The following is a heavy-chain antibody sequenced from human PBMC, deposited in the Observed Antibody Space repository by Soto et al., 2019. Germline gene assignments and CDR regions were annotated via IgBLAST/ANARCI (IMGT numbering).Heavy chain of an antibody. D-gene: IGHD3-10*01. Sequence: ASVKVSCKASGYTFTGYYMHWVRQAPGQGLEWMGWINPNSGGTNYAQKFQGWVTMTRDTSISTAYMELSRLRSDDTAVYYCARGVTMVRDNDAFDIWGQGTMVTVSS. CDR3: ARGVTMVRDNDAFDI. CDR2: INPNSGGT. J-gene: IGHJ3*02. CDR1: GYTFTGYY. V-gene: IGHV1-2*04.